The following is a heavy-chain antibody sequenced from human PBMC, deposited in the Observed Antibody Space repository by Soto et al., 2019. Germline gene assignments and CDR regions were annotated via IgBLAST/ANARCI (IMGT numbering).Heavy chain of an antibody. V-gene: IGHV3-74*01. CDR2: INSDGSST. Sequence: EVQLVESGGGLVQPGGSLRLSCAASGFTFRSYWMHWVRQAPGKGLGWVSRINSDGSSTSYADSVKGRCTISRDNAKNELYLQMNSLRAEDTAVYYCARDPPEYPYYYYYMDVWGKGTTVTVSS. J-gene: IGHJ6*03. CDR1: GFTFRSYW. D-gene: IGHD2-2*02. CDR3: ARDPPEYPYYYYYMDV.